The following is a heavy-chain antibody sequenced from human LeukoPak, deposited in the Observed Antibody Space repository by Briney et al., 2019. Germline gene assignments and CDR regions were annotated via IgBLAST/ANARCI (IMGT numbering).Heavy chain of an antibody. CDR3: ASTAMVYYYMDV. D-gene: IGHD5-18*01. J-gene: IGHJ6*03. CDR1: GYTFTNYG. V-gene: IGHV1-18*01. Sequence: ASVKVSCKASGYTFTNYGISWVRQAPGQGLEWMGWISTYNGNTNYAQKLQGRVTMTRDTSISTAYMELSRLRSDDTAVYYCASTAMVYYYMDVWGKGTTVTVSS. CDR2: ISTYNGNT.